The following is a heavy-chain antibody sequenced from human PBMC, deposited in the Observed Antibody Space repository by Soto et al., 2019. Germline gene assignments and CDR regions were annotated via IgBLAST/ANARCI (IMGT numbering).Heavy chain of an antibody. J-gene: IGHJ6*03. CDR1: GGSISSYY. D-gene: IGHD4-17*01. Sequence: PSETLSLTCTVSGGSISSYYWSWIRQPPGKGLEWIGYIYYSGSTNYNPSLKSRVTISVDTSKNQFSLKLSSVTAADTAVYYCAREGGLSTVTTLYYYYYMDVWGKGTTVTVSS. CDR3: AREGGLSTVTTLYYYYYMDV. CDR2: IYYSGST. V-gene: IGHV4-59*12.